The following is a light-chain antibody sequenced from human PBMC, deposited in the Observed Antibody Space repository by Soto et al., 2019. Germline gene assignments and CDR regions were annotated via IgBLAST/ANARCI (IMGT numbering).Light chain of an antibody. CDR2: DAF. V-gene: IGKV1-5*01. CDR1: QSISSW. CDR3: QQYHIYSGT. Sequence: DIQVTQSPSSLSASVGDRVTITCGASQSISSWLAWYQQKPGKAPKLLIFDAFSLESGVPSRFSGSGSGTEFTLTINSLQPDDFATYYCQQYHIYSGTFGQGTKVDIK. J-gene: IGKJ1*01.